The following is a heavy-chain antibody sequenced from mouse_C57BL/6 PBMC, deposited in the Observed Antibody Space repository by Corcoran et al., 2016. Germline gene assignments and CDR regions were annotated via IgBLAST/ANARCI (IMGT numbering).Heavy chain of an antibody. Sequence: QVQLQQSGAELVKPGASVKISCKASGYAFSSYWRNWVKQRPGRGLEWIGQIYPGDGDTNYNGKFKGKATLTADKSSSTAYMQLSSLTSEDSAVYFCARRGVITTVLERYFDVWGTGTTVTVSS. CDR2: IYPGDGDT. CDR3: ARRGVITTVLERYFDV. V-gene: IGHV1-80*01. J-gene: IGHJ1*03. CDR1: GYAFSSYW. D-gene: IGHD1-1*01.